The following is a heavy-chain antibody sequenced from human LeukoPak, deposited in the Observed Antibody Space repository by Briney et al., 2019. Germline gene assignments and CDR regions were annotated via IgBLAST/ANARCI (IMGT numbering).Heavy chain of an antibody. Sequence: SEPLSLTCAVYGGSFSGYYWSWIRQPPGKGLEWIGEINHSGSTNYNPSPKSRVTISVDTSKNQFSLKLSSVTAADTAVYYCARGLIVGAPDYWGQGTLVTVSS. J-gene: IGHJ4*02. V-gene: IGHV4-34*01. CDR2: INHSGST. CDR3: ARGLIVGAPDY. CDR1: GGSFSGYY. D-gene: IGHD1-26*01.